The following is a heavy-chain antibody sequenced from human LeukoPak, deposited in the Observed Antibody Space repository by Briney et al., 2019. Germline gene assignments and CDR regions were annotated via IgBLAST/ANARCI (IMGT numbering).Heavy chain of an antibody. CDR1: GGSISSYY. D-gene: IGHD3-10*01. V-gene: IGHV4-4*07. J-gene: IGHJ4*02. CDR2: IYTSEST. CDR3: ARDPGYYGSGSRGAFDS. Sequence: SETLSLTCTVFGGSISSYYWSWIRQPAGKGLEWIGRIYTSESTNYNPSLKSRVTMSVDTSRNQFSLKLSSVTAADTAVYYCARDPGYYGSGSRGAFDSWGQGTLVTVSS.